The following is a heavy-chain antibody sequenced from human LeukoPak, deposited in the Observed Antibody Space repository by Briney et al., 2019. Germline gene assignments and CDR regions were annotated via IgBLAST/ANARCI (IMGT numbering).Heavy chain of an antibody. V-gene: IGHV4-61*02. D-gene: IGHD6-19*01. Sequence: SETLSLTCTVSGVSISTGSYYWSWIRQPAGKGLEWIGCINTSGNTNYNPSLTSRVTISLDTSKNQFSLKLSSVTAADTAVYYCARHYTSGWYYWFDPWGQGTLVTVSS. CDR3: ARHYTSGWYYWFDP. CDR1: GVSISTGSYY. J-gene: IGHJ5*02. CDR2: INTSGNT.